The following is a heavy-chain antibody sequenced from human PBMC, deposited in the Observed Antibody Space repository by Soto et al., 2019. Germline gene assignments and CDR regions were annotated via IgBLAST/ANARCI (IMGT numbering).Heavy chain of an antibody. CDR1: GYTFTSYD. V-gene: IGHV1-8*01. Sequence: ASVKVSCKASGYTFTSYDINWVRQATGQGLEWMGWMDPNSGNTGYAQKFQGRVTMTRNTSISTAYMELSSLRSEDTAVYYCARVGWTGYYKRWFDPWGQGTLVTVSS. CDR2: MDPNSGNT. J-gene: IGHJ5*02. D-gene: IGHD3-9*01. CDR3: ARVGWTGYYKRWFDP.